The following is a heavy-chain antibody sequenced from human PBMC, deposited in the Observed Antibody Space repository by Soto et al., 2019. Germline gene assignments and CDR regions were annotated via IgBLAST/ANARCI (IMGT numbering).Heavy chain of an antibody. Sequence: ASVKVSCKVSGYTLTELSMHWVRQAPGKGLEWMGGFDPEDGETIYAQKFQGRVTMTEDTSTDTAYMELSSLRSEDTAVYYCATTIFGVVIPWFDPWGQGTLVTVSS. CDR2: FDPEDGET. CDR3: ATTIFGVVIPWFDP. V-gene: IGHV1-24*01. D-gene: IGHD3-3*01. J-gene: IGHJ5*02. CDR1: GYTLTELS.